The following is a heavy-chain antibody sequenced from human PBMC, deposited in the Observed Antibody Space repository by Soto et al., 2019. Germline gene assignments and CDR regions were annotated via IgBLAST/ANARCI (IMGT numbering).Heavy chain of an antibody. D-gene: IGHD3-16*01. J-gene: IGHJ4*02. V-gene: IGHV4-59*01. Sequence: QVQLQESGPGLVKPSETLSLTCTVSGGSISSYYWSWIRQPPGKGLEWIGYIYYTGSTIYNPSLKSRVTISVDTSKNQFSLKLSSVTAADTAVYYCARAWGEAFDFWGQGTLVTVSS. CDR2: IYYTGST. CDR3: ARAWGEAFDF. CDR1: GGSISSYY.